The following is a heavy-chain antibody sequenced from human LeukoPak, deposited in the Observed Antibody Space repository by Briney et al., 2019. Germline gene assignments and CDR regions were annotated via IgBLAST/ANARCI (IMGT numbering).Heavy chain of an antibody. J-gene: IGHJ4*02. CDR2: ISAYNGNT. CDR3: ARAPEYDILTDFDY. CDR1: GYTFTSDG. D-gene: IGHD3-9*01. Sequence: PSVKVSCKASGYTFTSDGISWVRQAPGQGLEWMGWISAYNGNTNYAQKLQGRVTMTTDTSTSTAYMELRSLRSDDTAVYYCARAPEYDILTDFDYWGQGTLVTVSS. V-gene: IGHV1-18*01.